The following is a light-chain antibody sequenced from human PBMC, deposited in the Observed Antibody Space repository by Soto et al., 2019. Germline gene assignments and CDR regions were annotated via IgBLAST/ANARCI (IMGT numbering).Light chain of an antibody. CDR1: QSFRGL. J-gene: IGKJ5*01. CDR2: DAY. V-gene: IGKV3-11*01. CDR3: QQRHMRPIT. Sequence: EVVLTQSPVTLSLSPGERVTLSCRASQSFRGLLAWYQQKPGQAPRLLIYDAYNRATGIPPRFSGSGSGTDFTLTIRSLEPEDSAVYYCQQRHMRPITFGQGTRLEIK.